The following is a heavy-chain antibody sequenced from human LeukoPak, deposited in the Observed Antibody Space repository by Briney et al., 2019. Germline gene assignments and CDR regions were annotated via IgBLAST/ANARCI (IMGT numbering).Heavy chain of an antibody. J-gene: IGHJ5*02. V-gene: IGHV3-23*01. D-gene: IGHD2-2*01. CDR3: AKGPAATEGWFDP. Sequence: GSLRLSCAAYGFTFSSYAMSWVRQAPGEGLNWVSSMSGSGDTTYYADSVKGRFTISRDNSKNTLYLQLNSLRVDDTAVYYCAKGPAATEGWFDPWGQGTLVTVSS. CDR2: MSGSGDTT. CDR1: GFTFSSYA.